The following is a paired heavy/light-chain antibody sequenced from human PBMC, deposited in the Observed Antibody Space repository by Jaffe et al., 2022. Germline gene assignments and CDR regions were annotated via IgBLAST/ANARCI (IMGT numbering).Heavy chain of an antibody. V-gene: IGHV6-1*01. CDR2: TYYRSGWKN. CDR1: GDSVSNDRIA. Sequence: QVHLQQSGPGLVKPSQTLSLTCAISGDSVSNDRIAWNWIRQSPSRGLEWLGRTYYRSGWKNDYTISLRGRIVVNPDTSKNQFSLQLSSVTPEDTAVYYCARDPGHSVDVWGQGTLVTVSS. CDR3: ARDPGHSVDV. J-gene: IGHJ3*01.
Light chain of an antibody. V-gene: IGKV2-30*02. CDR1: QSLLHSDGNTY. CDR2: KVS. Sequence: DVVVTQSPLSLPVTLGQPASISCTSSQSLLHSDGNTYLSWFQQRPGQAPRRLVYKVSNRDSGVPDRFSGSGSGTDFTLEISRVEAEDVGVYYCMQATHWPHYNFGQGTKLEIK. J-gene: IGKJ2*01. CDR3: MQATHWPHYN.